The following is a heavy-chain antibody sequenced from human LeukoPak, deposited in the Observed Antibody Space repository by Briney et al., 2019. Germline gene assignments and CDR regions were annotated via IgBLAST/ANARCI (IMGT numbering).Heavy chain of an antibody. CDR3: ERVSLHAGVFFDY. CDR1: GFTFSDYY. D-gene: IGHD3-10*01. CDR2: ISSSSSTI. V-gene: IGHV3-11*01. J-gene: IGHJ4*02. Sequence: GGSLRLSCAGSGFTFSDYYMSWIRQAPGNELEWVSYISSSSSTIYYADSVKGRFTISRDNAKNSLYLQMNSLRAEDAAVYYCERVSLHAGVFFDYWGQGTLVTVSS.